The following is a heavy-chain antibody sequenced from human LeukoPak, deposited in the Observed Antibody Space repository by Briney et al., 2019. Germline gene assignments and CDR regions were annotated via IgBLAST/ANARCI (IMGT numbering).Heavy chain of an antibody. Sequence: PGGSLRLSCAASGFTFSSYSMNWVRQAPGKGLEWVSSISSSSSYIYYADSVKGRFTISRDNAENSLSLQMNSLRAEDTAVYYCARVASYYYDSSGYYYPDYWGQGTLVTVSS. D-gene: IGHD3-22*01. J-gene: IGHJ4*02. V-gene: IGHV3-21*01. CDR1: GFTFSSYS. CDR2: ISSSSSYI. CDR3: ARVASYYYDSSGYYYPDY.